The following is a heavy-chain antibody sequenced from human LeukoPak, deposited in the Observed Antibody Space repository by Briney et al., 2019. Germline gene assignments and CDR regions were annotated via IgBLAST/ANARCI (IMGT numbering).Heavy chain of an antibody. CDR3: ASQYYDILTGYSDAFDI. J-gene: IGHJ3*02. Sequence: PSETLSLTCTVSGGSISSSSYYWGWIRQPPGKGLEWIGSIYYSGSTYYNPSLKSRVTISVDTSKDQFSLKLSSVTAADTAVYYCASQYYDILTGYSDAFDIWGQGTMVTVSS. CDR1: GGSISSSSYY. V-gene: IGHV4-39*01. CDR2: IYYSGST. D-gene: IGHD3-9*01.